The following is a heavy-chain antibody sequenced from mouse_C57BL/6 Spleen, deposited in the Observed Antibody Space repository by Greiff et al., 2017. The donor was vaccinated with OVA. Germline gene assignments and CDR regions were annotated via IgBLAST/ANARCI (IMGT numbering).Heavy chain of an antibody. CDR3: ARSGLQAWFAY. Sequence: EVMLVESGGGLVKPGGSLKLSCAASGFTFSDYGMHWVRQAPEKGLEWVAYISSGSSTIYYADTVKGRFTIARDNATNTLFLQMTSLRSEDTAMYYCARSGLQAWFAYWGQGTLVTVSA. J-gene: IGHJ3*01. CDR2: ISSGSSTI. D-gene: IGHD1-3*01. CDR1: GFTFSDYG. V-gene: IGHV5-17*01.